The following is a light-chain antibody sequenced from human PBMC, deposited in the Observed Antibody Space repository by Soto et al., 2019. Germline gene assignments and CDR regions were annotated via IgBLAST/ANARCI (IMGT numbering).Light chain of an antibody. J-gene: IGKJ1*01. CDR3: QHYNSYSEA. CDR1: RSIINW. V-gene: IGKV1-5*03. Sequence: DIQMTQSPSSLYASIGDRVTLTCRASRSIINWLAWYQQKPGKAPKLLIYKAYTLKSGVTSRFSGSGSGTEFTLTISSLQPDDFATYYCQHYNSYSEAFGQGTKVDIK. CDR2: KAY.